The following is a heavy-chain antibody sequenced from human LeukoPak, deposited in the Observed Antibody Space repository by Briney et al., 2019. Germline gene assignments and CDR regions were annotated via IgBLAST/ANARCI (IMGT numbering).Heavy chain of an antibody. Sequence: GGSLRLSCAASGFTFSSYAMHWVRQAPGKGLEWVAAISYDGSIKYSADSVKGRFTISRDNAKNSLYLQMNSLRAEDTAVYYCARALYYWGQGTLVTVSS. CDR2: ISYDGSIK. J-gene: IGHJ4*02. V-gene: IGHV3-30*04. CDR3: ARALYY. CDR1: GFTFSSYA.